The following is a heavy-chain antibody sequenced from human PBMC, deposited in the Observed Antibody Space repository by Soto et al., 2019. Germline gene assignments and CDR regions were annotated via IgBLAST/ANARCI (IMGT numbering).Heavy chain of an antibody. CDR1: GFTFSRDW. CDR2: VNTDETTA. Sequence: EVQLVESGGDLVQPGGSLRLSCAASGFTFSRDWMHWVRQAPGKGLEWVSRVNTDETTANYADSVRDRFAISRDNAKYTFYLQMNRLSVEDMAIFFWVRGAKGNYNQDSWGEGTLVTFSP. CDR3: VRGAKGNYNQDS. D-gene: IGHD1-7*01. V-gene: IGHV3-74*01. J-gene: IGHJ4*02.